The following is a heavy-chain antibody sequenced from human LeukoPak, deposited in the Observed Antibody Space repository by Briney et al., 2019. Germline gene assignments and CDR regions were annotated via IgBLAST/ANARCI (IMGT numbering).Heavy chain of an antibody. D-gene: IGHD1-1*01. CDR1: GGSLSGSNW. J-gene: IGHJ3*01. CDR3: ARYPTYKSAFDF. V-gene: IGHV4-4*02. Sequence: SETLSLTCTVSGGSLSGSNWWTWVRPPPGKGLEWIGQIYHSGGANYNPSLRNRVSISIDKSYNQISLLLNSVTAADTAIYYCARYPTYKSAFDFWSLGTLVTVSS. CDR2: IYHSGGA.